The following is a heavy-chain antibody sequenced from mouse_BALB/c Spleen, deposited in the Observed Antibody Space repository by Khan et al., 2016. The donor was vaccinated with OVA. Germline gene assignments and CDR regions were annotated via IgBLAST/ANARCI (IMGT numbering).Heavy chain of an antibody. D-gene: IGHD2-12*01. V-gene: IGHV1-4*01. CDR1: GYTFTSYT. J-gene: IGHJ1*01. CDR2: INPRGDYT. CDR3: AREYDGAAFFDV. Sequence: QVQLQQSGAELARPGASVKMSCKASGYTFTSYTIQWVKQRPGQGLEWVGYINPRGDYTDYNQKFKDKATLTADKSSSAAYIQLSSLTSDDSAVYYCAREYDGAAFFDVWGAVTTVTVSS.